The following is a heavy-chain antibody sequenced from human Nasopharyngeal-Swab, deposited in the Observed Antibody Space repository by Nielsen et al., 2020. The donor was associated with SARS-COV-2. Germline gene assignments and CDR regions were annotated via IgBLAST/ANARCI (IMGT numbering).Heavy chain of an antibody. D-gene: IGHD5-18*01. CDR1: GFTFSSYG. Sequence: GESLKISCAASGFTFSSYGMHWVRQAPGKGLEWVAVIWYDGSNKYYADSVKGRFTISRDNSKNTLYLQMNSLRAEDTAVYYCAKEHSYGVDYWGQGTLVTVSS. J-gene: IGHJ4*02. CDR2: IWYDGSNK. V-gene: IGHV3-33*06. CDR3: AKEHSYGVDY.